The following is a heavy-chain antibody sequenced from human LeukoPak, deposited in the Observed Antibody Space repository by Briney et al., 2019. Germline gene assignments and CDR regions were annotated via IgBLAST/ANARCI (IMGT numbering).Heavy chain of an antibody. J-gene: IGHJ5*02. D-gene: IGHD6-6*01. Sequence: GASVKVSCKVSGYTLTELSMHWVRQAPGKGLEWMGGFDPEDGETIYAQKFQGRVTMTEDTSTDTAYMELSSLRSEDTAVYYCATYPPTIAPLMAARLGWFDPWGQGTLVTVSS. CDR1: GYTLTELS. V-gene: IGHV1-24*01. CDR2: FDPEDGET. CDR3: ATYPPTIAPLMAARLGWFDP.